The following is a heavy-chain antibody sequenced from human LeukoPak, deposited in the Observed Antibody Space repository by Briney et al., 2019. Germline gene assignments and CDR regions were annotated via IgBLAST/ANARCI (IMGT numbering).Heavy chain of an antibody. Sequence: PGGSLRLSCAASGFTFSDYYMSWIRQAPGKGLEWVSYISSSGSTIYYADSVKGRFTISRDNAKNSLYLQMNSLRAEDTAVYYCARATHGSYDILTGSAPPGFDPWGQGTLVTVSS. D-gene: IGHD3-9*01. CDR3: ARATHGSYDILTGSAPPGFDP. CDR2: ISSSGSTI. V-gene: IGHV3-11*01. CDR1: GFTFSDYY. J-gene: IGHJ5*02.